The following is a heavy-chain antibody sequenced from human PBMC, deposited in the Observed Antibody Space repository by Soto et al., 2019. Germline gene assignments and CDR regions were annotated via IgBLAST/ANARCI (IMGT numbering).Heavy chain of an antibody. D-gene: IGHD3-16*01. CDR2: ISTDTGNT. J-gene: IGHJ3*01. V-gene: IGHV1-18*01. CDR3: AREGTLRTDAFDL. CDR1: GYVFSSYG. Sequence: ASVKVSCKASGYVFSSYGISWVRQAPGQGLEWMGWISTDTGNTNYAQKLQDRVTMTRDTSTTTAYMELRSLTSDDTALYFCAREGTLRTDAFDLWGQGTMVTVSS.